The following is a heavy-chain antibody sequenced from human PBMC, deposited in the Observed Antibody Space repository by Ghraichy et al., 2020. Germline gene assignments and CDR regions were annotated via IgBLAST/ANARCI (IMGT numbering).Heavy chain of an antibody. CDR2: INHSGST. J-gene: IGHJ4*02. CDR1: GGSFSGYY. D-gene: IGHD1-7*01. V-gene: IGHV4-34*01. CDR3: ARGLYNWNYGY. Sequence: ETLSLTCAVYGGSFSGYYWSWIRQPPGKGLEWIGEINHSGSTNYNPSLKSRVTISVDTSKNQFSLKLSSVTAADTAVYYCARGLYNWNYGYWGQGTLVTVSS.